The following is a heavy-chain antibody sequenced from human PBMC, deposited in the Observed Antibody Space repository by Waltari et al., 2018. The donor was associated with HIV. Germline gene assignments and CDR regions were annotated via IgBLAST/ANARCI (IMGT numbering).Heavy chain of an antibody. Sequence: QDQLVQSGAEVKKPGASVKVSCKASGYTFNYYVIHWVSQAPGQRPEWMGWSNSGNGDSKYSQDFQGRVTITRDTSASTVYMELSSLRSEDTGVYYCARGGSSPYYFAMDVWGQGTTVTVSS. CDR1: GYTFNYYV. D-gene: IGHD6-6*01. CDR2: SNSGNGDS. J-gene: IGHJ6*02. V-gene: IGHV1-3*02. CDR3: ARGGSSPYYFAMDV.